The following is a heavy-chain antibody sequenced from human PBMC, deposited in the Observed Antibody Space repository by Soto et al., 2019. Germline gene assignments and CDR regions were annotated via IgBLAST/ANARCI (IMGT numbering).Heavy chain of an antibody. J-gene: IGHJ4*02. V-gene: IGHV3-66*01. CDR3: AGVSPPLNGTRVPLPFFDY. Sequence: PGGSLRLSCAASEFTVSSNYMSWVRQAPGKGLERVSVINSGGSTYYEDSVKGRFTISRDNSKNTLYLQMHSMQAKDTAVYYCAGVSPPLNGTRVPLPFFDYRVQGTLVP. D-gene: IGHD1-1*01. CDR1: EFTVSSNY. CDR2: INSGGST.